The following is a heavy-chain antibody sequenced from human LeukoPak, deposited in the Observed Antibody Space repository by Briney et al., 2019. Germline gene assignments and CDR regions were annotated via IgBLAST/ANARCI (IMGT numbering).Heavy chain of an antibody. CDR2: ISGSGGST. CDR3: AKGTNVVVVAAVFDY. D-gene: IGHD2-15*01. J-gene: IGHJ4*02. CDR1: GFTFSSYA. V-gene: IGHV3-23*01. Sequence: GGSLRLSCAASGFTFSSYAMSWVRQAPRKGLEWVSAISGSGGSTYYADSVKGRFTISRDNSKNTLYLQMNSLRAEDTAEYYCAKGTNVVVVAAVFDYWGQGTLVTVSS.